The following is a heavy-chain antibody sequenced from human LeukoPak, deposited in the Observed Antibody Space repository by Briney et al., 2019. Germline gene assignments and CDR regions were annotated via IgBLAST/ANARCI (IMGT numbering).Heavy chain of an antibody. V-gene: IGHV4-34*01. D-gene: IGHD3-22*01. J-gene: IGHJ5*02. CDR2: INHSGST. Sequence: SETLSLTCAVYGGSFSGYYWSWIRQPPGKGLEWIGEINHSGSTNYNPSLKSRVTISVDTSKNQFSLKLSSVTAADTAVYYCARKRYYYDSSAPKSGFDPWGQGTLVTVSS. CDR1: GGSFSGYY. CDR3: ARKRYYYDSSAPKSGFDP.